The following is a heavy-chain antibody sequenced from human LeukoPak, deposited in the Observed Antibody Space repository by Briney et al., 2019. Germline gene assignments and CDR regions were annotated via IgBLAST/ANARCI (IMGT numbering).Heavy chain of an antibody. J-gene: IGHJ4*02. CDR1: GFTFSSYA. V-gene: IGHV3-30-3*01. D-gene: IGHD3-10*01. CDR3: ARDRVTMVRGVISWTFDY. CDR2: ISYDGTNK. Sequence: PGRSLRLSCAASGFTFSSYAMHWVRQAPGKGLEWVALISYDGTNKYYADSVKGRFTISRDNSKNTLYLQMNSLRAEDTAVYYCARDRVTMVRGVISWTFDYWGQGTLVTVSS.